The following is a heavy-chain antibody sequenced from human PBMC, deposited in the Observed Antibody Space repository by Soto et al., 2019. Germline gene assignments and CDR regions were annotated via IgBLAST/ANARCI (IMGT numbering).Heavy chain of an antibody. Sequence: GGSLRLSCAASGFTFSSYAMSWVRQAPGKGLEWVSAISGSGGSTYYADSVKGRFTLSRDNSKNTLYLQMNSLRAEDTAVYYCAKWMTELGYSGSYFDYWGQGTLVTVSS. CDR1: GFTFSSYA. D-gene: IGHD1-26*01. CDR3: AKWMTELGYSGSYFDY. V-gene: IGHV3-23*01. J-gene: IGHJ4*02. CDR2: ISGSGGST.